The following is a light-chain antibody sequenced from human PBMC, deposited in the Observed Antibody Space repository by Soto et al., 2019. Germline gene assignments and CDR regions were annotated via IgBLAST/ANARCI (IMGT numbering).Light chain of an antibody. CDR2: AAS. CDR1: QSISTF. Sequence: DIQMTQSPSSLSASVGDRVTITCRASQSISTFLNWYQQKPGKAPKLLIYAASNLQSGVPSRFSGDGSVTGFTLTISTLQPEDFATYYCQQSYNTPPITFGQGTRLEIK. V-gene: IGKV1-39*01. CDR3: QQSYNTPPIT. J-gene: IGKJ5*01.